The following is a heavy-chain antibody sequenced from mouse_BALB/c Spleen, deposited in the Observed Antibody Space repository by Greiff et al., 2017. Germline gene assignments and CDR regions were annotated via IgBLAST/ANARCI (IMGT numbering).Heavy chain of an antibody. D-gene: IGHD1-1*01. CDR3: AKEPYCGSSYAMDY. Sequence: EVKLVESGGGLVQPGGSRKLSCAASGFTFSDYGMAWVRQAPGKGPEWVAFISNLAYSIYYADTVTGRFTISRENAKNTLYLEMSSLRSEDTAMYSCAKEPYCGSSYAMDYWGQGTSVTVSS. CDR1: GFTFSDYG. J-gene: IGHJ4*01. V-gene: IGHV5-15*02. CDR2: ISNLAYSI.